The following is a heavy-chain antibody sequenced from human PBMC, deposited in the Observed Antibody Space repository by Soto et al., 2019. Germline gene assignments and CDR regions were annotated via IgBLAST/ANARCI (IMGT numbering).Heavy chain of an antibody. V-gene: IGHV4-39*01. CDR2: IYYRGST. Sequence: QLQLQESGPGLVKPSETLSLTCTVSGGSISSSSYYWGWIRQPPGKGLQWIGSIYYRGSTYYHPPLKSRVTICAHATKTRFSRRGCSMTAADTAVYYWAGVLGFNKFRGDTPRFAYWGQGALRTVSS. CDR1: GGSISSSSYY. D-gene: IGHD3-10*01. J-gene: IGHJ4*02. CDR3: AGVLGFNKFRGDTPRFAY.